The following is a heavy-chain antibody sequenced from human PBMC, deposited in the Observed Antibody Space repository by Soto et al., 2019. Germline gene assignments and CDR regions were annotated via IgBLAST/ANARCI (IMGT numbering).Heavy chain of an antibody. D-gene: IGHD3-10*01. CDR1: GYTLTELS. CDR3: ETVAVTMVRGVMVFGMDV. Sequence: ASVKVSCKVSGYTLTELSMHWVRQAPGKGLEWMGGFDPEDGETIYAQKFQGRVTMTEDTSTDTAYMELSSLRSEDTAVYYCETVAVTMVRGVMVFGMDVWGQGTTVTVSS. V-gene: IGHV1-24*01. CDR2: FDPEDGET. J-gene: IGHJ6*02.